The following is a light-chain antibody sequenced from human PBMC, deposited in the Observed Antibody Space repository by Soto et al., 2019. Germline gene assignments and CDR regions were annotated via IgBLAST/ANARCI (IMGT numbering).Light chain of an antibody. J-gene: IGKJ3*01. CDR2: DAS. CDR1: ESVRGY. Sequence: EIVLTQSRATLSLSPWERASLSCMASESVRGYLAWYQQKPGQAPRLLIYDASNRATGIPARFSGSGSGTDFTLTISSLEPEDFAVYYCQQSSNWPLTFGPGTKVDIK. CDR3: QQSSNWPLT. V-gene: IGKV3-11*01.